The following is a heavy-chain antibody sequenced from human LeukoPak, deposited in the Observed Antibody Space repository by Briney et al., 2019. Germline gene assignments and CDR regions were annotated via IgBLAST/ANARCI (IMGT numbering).Heavy chain of an antibody. CDR1: GFTFSDYY. Sequence: GGSLRLSCAASGFTFSDYYMSWIRQAPGKGLEWMSYISNSGSSIYYADSVKGRFTISRDNAKNSLSLQMNSLRAEDAAVYYCARDRIAAAYDAFDIWGQGTVVTVSS. J-gene: IGHJ3*02. V-gene: IGHV3-11*04. CDR2: ISNSGSSI. CDR3: ARDRIAAAYDAFDI. D-gene: IGHD6-13*01.